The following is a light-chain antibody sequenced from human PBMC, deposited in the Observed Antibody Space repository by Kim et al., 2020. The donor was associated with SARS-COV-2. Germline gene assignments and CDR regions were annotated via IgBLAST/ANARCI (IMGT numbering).Light chain of an antibody. Sequence: EIVMTQSPATLSVPPGERATLSCRASQSVSSNLAWYQQKPGQAPRLLIYGASTRATGIPARFSGSGSGTEFTLTISSLQSEDFAVYYCQQYNNWPPWTFGQGTKVDIE. J-gene: IGKJ1*01. CDR1: QSVSSN. CDR2: GAS. V-gene: IGKV3-15*01. CDR3: QQYNNWPPWT.